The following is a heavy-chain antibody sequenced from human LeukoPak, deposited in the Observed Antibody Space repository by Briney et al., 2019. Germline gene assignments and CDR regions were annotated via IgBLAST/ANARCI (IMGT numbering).Heavy chain of an antibody. D-gene: IGHD6-19*01. CDR2: FDPEDGET. J-gene: IGHJ3*02. CDR1: GYTLTELP. V-gene: IGHV1-24*01. CDR3: ATYPAIEAVAGPGAFDI. Sequence: ASVKVSCKVSGYTLTELPMHWVRQTPGKGLEWMGGFDPEDGETIYAQKFQGRVTMTEDTSTDTAYMELSSLRSEDTAVYYCATYPAIEAVAGPGAFDIWGQGTMVTVSS.